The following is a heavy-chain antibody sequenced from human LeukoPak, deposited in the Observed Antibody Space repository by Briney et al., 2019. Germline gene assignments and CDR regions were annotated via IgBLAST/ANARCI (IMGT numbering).Heavy chain of an antibody. Sequence: GGSLRLSCAASGFTFSRNAMSWVRQAPGKGREGVSSLSGSGGDTYYADSVKGRFTISRDNSRNTVYLQMNSLRAEDTAVYYCAKDPYGTRYFDYWGQGTLVTVSS. V-gene: IGHV3-23*01. CDR2: LSGSGGDT. J-gene: IGHJ4*02. D-gene: IGHD4-17*01. CDR3: AKDPYGTRYFDY. CDR1: GFTFSRNA.